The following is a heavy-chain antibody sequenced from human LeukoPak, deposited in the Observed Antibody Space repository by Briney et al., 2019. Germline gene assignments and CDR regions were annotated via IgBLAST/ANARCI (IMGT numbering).Heavy chain of an antibody. J-gene: IGHJ5*02. CDR1: GFILSDHY. CDR3: GRSGRYRPSDL. CDR2: TRNKANSYAT. D-gene: IGHD1-26*01. V-gene: IGHV3-72*01. Sequence: GGSLRLSCAASGFILSDHYIDWVRQAPGKGLEWVGRTRNKANSYATEYAASVKGRFTISRDDPKNLLYLQMNSLKSEDTAVYYCGRSGRYRPSDLWGQGTLVTVSS.